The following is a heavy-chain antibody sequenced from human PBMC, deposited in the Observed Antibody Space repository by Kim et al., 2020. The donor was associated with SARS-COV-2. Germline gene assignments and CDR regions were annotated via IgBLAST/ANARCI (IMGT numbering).Heavy chain of an antibody. D-gene: IGHD2-15*01. CDR3: ARAYGGNTPEHFDP. V-gene: IGHV3-48*02. J-gene: IGHJ5*02. Sequence: GGSLRLSCAASGFTFSAYSMTWVRQAPGKGLEWISYISSSGSTIYYADSVKGRLTISRDNAKDSLYLQMSSLRDDDTAVYYCARAYGGNTPEHFDPWGQGTLVTVSS. CDR1: GFTFSAYS. CDR2: ISSSGSTI.